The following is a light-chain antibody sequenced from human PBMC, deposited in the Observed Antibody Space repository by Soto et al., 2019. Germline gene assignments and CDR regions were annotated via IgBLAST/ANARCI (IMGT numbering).Light chain of an antibody. Sequence: DIQMTQSPSTLSASVGDRVTITCRASQSISSWLAWYQQKPGKAPKLLIYDATSLESGVPSRLSGSGSGTEFTLTISSLQPDDFATYYCQQYNSYPRPFGQGTKVEVK. CDR1: QSISSW. J-gene: IGKJ1*01. CDR3: QQYNSYPRP. CDR2: DAT. V-gene: IGKV1-5*01.